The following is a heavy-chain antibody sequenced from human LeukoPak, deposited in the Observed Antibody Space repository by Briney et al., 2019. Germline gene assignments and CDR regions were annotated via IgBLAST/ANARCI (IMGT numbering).Heavy chain of an antibody. CDR3: ARLTSGSLTNY. Sequence: ASVKVSCKASGYTFTSYYMHLVRQAPGQGLEWMGRINPNSGGTNYAQKFQGRVTMTRDTSISTAYMELSRLRSDDTAVYYCARLTSGSLTNYWGQGTLVTVSS. J-gene: IGHJ4*02. CDR2: INPNSGGT. D-gene: IGHD1-26*01. V-gene: IGHV1-2*06. CDR1: GYTFTSYY.